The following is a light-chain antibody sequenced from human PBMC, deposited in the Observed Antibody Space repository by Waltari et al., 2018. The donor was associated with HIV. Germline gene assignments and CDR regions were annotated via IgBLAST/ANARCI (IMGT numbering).Light chain of an antibody. CDR1: QSISSY. CDR2: AAS. CDR3: QQGYSTPPT. Sequence: DIHMTQSPSSLSASVGDIITITCRASQSISSYLNWYQQKPGKAPKCLIYAASSLQSGVPSRFSGSGSGTDFTLTISSLQPEDFATYYCQQGYSTPPTFGQGTKLEIK. J-gene: IGKJ2*01. V-gene: IGKV1-39*01.